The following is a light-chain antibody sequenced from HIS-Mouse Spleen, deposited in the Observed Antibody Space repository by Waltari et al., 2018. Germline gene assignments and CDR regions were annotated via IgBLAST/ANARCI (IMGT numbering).Light chain of an antibody. CDR2: EVS. J-gene: IGLJ3*02. CDR3: SLYTSSSTWV. Sequence: QSALTQPPSVSGSPGQSVTIPCTGTSSDVGCSNRVSRYQQPPRTAPKLMIYEVSSRPAGVPDRFSGSKSGNTASLTISGLQAEDEADYYCSLYTSSSTWVFGGGTKLTVL. CDR1: SSDVGCSNR. V-gene: IGLV2-18*01.